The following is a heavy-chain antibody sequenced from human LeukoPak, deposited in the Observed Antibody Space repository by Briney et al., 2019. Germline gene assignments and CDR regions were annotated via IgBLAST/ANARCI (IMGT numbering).Heavy chain of an antibody. CDR1: GGSISSYY. CDR2: IYTSGST. J-gene: IGHJ6*02. Sequence: PSETLSLTCTVSGGSISSYYWSWIRQPAGKGLEWIGRIYTSGSTNYNPSLKSRVTMSVDTSKNQFSLKLSSVTAADTAVYYCARDFVSPEYSSSWFYYYYYGMDVWGQGTTVTVSS. CDR3: ARDFVSPEYSSSWFYYYYYGMDV. V-gene: IGHV4-4*07. D-gene: IGHD6-13*01.